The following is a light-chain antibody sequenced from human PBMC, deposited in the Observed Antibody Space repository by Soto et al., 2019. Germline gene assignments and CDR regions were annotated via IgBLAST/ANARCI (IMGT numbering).Light chain of an antibody. V-gene: IGKV3-20*01. Sequence: EIVLTQSPGTLSLSPGERATLSCRASQSVSSSYLAWYQQKPGHAPMLHSEYTTNSATGITDRFSGSGSGPDFTLTGIRLEPYEFSVYYWHHYCISRTFGQGTKVDIK. CDR3: HHYCISRT. CDR1: QSVSSSY. J-gene: IGKJ1*01. CDR2: YTT.